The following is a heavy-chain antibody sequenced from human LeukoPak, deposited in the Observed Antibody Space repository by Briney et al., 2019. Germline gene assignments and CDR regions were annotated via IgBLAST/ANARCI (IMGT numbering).Heavy chain of an antibody. CDR2: ISSYNGNT. D-gene: IGHD1-26*01. CDR3: ARVEEWEPQPFDY. CDR1: GYTFISYG. V-gene: IGHV1-18*01. Sequence: ASVKVSCKASGYTFISYGITWARQAPGQGLEWMGYISSYNGNTNYAQKLQGRVTMTTDTSTSTAYMVLRSLRSDDTAVYYCARVEEWEPQPFDYWGQGTLVTVSS. J-gene: IGHJ4*02.